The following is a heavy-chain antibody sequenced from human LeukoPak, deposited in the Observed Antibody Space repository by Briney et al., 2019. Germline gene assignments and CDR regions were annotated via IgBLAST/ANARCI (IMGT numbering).Heavy chain of an antibody. V-gene: IGHV1-2*02. D-gene: IGHD5-18*01. J-gene: IGHJ6*02. CDR3: ARKGRGDSDGPYYYYYAMDV. CDR1: GYTFTGYY. Sequence: ASVKVSCKASGYTFTGYYMHWVRQAPGQGLEWMGWINPSSGGTNYAQKFQGRVTMTKDTSISRAYMVLSSLRSDDTAVYYCARKGRGDSDGPYYYYYAMDVWGQGTTVTVSS. CDR2: INPSSGGT.